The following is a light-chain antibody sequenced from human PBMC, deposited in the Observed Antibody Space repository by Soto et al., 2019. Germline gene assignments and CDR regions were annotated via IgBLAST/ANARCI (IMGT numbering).Light chain of an antibody. CDR2: GAS. Sequence: EIVLTQSPGTLSLSPGERATLSCRASQSVSNNYLAWYQQKPGQAPRLLIFGASSRATGIPDRFSGSGPGTDFTLTISRLEHEDFAVYYCQQYGNSLITFGQGTRQELK. V-gene: IGKV3-20*01. CDR3: QQYGNSLIT. CDR1: QSVSNNY. J-gene: IGKJ5*01.